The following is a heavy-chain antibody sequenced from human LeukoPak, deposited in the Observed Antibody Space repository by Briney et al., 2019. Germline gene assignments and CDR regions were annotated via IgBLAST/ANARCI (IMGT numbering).Heavy chain of an antibody. CDR3: ARGPRIAAAGTGY. V-gene: IGHV3-48*03. CDR2: ISSSGTAI. D-gene: IGHD6-13*01. Sequence: GGSLRLSCAASGIPFSSYEMNWVRQAPGKGLEWVSYISSSGTAIYYADSVKGRFTISRDNAKNSLYLQMSILRAEDTAVYYCARGPRIAAAGTGYWGQGALVTVSS. J-gene: IGHJ4*02. CDR1: GIPFSSYE.